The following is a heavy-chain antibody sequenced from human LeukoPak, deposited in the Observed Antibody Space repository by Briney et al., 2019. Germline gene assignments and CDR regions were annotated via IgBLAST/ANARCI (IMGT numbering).Heavy chain of an antibody. J-gene: IGHJ4*02. Sequence: PGGSLRLSCAASGFAFSSYAMNSVRQAPGKGLEWVSSISGSGGRTYYADSVKGRFTISRDNSKNTLYLQMNSPRAEDTAVYYCVKGHIDGEGYYYFDYWGQGTLVTVSS. CDR2: ISGSGGRT. CDR3: VKGHIDGEGYYYFDY. CDR1: GFAFSSYA. V-gene: IGHV3-23*01. D-gene: IGHD2-15*01.